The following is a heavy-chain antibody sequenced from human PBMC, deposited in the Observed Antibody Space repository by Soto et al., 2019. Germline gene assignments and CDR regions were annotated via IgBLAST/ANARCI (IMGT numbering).Heavy chain of an antibody. Sequence: PGGSLRLSCAASGFTFSSYGMHWVRQAPGKGLEWVAVIWYDGSNKYYADSVKGRFTISRDNSKNTLYLQMNSLRAEDTAVYYCARSIAAAGVSYFDYWGQGTLVTVSS. CDR1: GFTFSSYG. J-gene: IGHJ4*02. CDR3: ARSIAAAGVSYFDY. CDR2: IWYDGSNK. V-gene: IGHV3-33*01. D-gene: IGHD6-13*01.